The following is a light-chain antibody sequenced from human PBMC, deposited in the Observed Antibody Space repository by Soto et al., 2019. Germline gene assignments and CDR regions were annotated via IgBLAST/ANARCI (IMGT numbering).Light chain of an antibody. CDR3: LHYNSYPRA. Sequence: DIQMTQSPSAMSVSVGDRVTITCRASQGISNYLDWFQQKPGKVPKRLIYAASSLQSGVPSRFSASGSGTEYTLTIITLQPEDFATYYWLHYNSYPRAVGGGTKVEIK. V-gene: IGKV1-17*03. CDR2: AAS. CDR1: QGISNY. J-gene: IGKJ4*01.